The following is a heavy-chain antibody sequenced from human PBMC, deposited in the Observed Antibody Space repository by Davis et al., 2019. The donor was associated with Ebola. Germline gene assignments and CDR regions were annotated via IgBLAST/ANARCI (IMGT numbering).Heavy chain of an antibody. J-gene: IGHJ6*02. Sequence: PGGSLRLSCAASGFTFSGYSMNWARQAPGKGLEWVSYINSLGNTIYYADSVKGRFTISRDNAKDSLYLQMNSLRAEDTAVYYCARGSRNMDVWGQGTTVTVSS. CDR3: ARGSRNMDV. V-gene: IGHV3-48*04. CDR2: INSLGNTI. CDR1: GFTFSGYS.